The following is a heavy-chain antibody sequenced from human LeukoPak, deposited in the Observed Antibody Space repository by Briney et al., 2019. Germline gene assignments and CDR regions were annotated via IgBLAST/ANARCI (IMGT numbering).Heavy chain of an antibody. D-gene: IGHD3-16*01. CDR1: GYTFTGYY. Sequence: SVKVSCKASGYTFTGYYMHWVRQAPGQGLEWMGWINPNSGGTNYAQKFQGRVTMTRDTSISTAYMELSRLRSDDTAVYYCATQRGSYLWGTDFDYWGQGTLVTVSS. CDR2: INPNSGGT. CDR3: ATQRGSYLWGTDFDY. V-gene: IGHV1-2*02. J-gene: IGHJ4*02.